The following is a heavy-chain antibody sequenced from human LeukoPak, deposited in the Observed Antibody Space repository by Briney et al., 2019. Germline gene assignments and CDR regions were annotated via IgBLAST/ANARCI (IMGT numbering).Heavy chain of an antibody. J-gene: IGHJ4*03. CDR2: IYPGDSDT. Sequence: GASVKISCKGSGYSFTSYWIGWVRQMPGKGLEWMGIIYPGDSDTRYSPSFQGQVTISADKSISTAYLQWSSLKASDTAMYYCARLRSDIVVVVAARYFDYWGQGTLVTVSS. CDR1: GYSFTSYW. D-gene: IGHD2-15*01. V-gene: IGHV5-51*01. CDR3: ARLRSDIVVVVAARYFDY.